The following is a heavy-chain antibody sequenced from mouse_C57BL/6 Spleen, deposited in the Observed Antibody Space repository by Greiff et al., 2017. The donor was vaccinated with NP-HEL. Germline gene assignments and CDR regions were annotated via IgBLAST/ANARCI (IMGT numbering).Heavy chain of an antibody. J-gene: IGHJ4*01. V-gene: IGHV1-64*01. CDR3: ARKDYYYAMDY. Sequence: VQLQQSGAELVKPGASVKLSCKASGYTFTSYWMHWVKQRPGQGLEWIGMIHPNSGSTNYNEKFKSKATLTVDKSSSTAYMQLSSLTSEDSAVYYCARKDYYYAMDYWGQGTSVTVSS. CDR2: IHPNSGST. CDR1: GYTFTSYW.